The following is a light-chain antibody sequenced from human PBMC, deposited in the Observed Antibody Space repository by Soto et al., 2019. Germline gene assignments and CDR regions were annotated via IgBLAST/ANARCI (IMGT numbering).Light chain of an antibody. J-gene: IGLJ1*01. Sequence: QSVLGQPASVSGSPGQSITISCTGTSSDVGGFEYVSWYQHQPGKAPKLIIYDVTKRPSGVSNRFSASKSGNTASLTISGIQAEDEGDYYCGSITRSTTSVFGTGTKVT. CDR2: DVT. CDR3: GSITRSTTSV. CDR1: SSDVGGFEY. V-gene: IGLV2-14*01.